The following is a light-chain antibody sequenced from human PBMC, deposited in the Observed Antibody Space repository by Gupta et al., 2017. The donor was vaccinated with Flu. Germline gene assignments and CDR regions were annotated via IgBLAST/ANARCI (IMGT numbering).Light chain of an antibody. CDR3: HSYDIGLSGPYV. J-gene: IGLJ1*01. CDR1: SSDIGARHD. Sequence: QSVLTQPPSVSGAPGQRVTISCTGSSSDIGARHDVHWYQQLPGTAPTLLIYCNSNRPSGVPDRFSFATSGTSASPVITGLQAEDEGDYYCHSYDIGLSGPYVFGTGTKVTVL. V-gene: IGLV1-40*01. CDR2: CNS.